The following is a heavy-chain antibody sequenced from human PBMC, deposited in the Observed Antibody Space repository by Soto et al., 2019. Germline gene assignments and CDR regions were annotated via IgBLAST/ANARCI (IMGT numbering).Heavy chain of an antibody. D-gene: IGHD2-2*01. CDR3: ARSTRVFDY. CDR2: LVPVFGTA. V-gene: IGHV1-69*06. J-gene: IGHJ4*02. Sequence: QVQLVQSGAEVKKPGSSVKVSCKASGGTFSSLAISWVRQAPGQGLEWMGGLVPVFGTANYAQKFQDSVTIAADKSTSASYMELSSLRSEDSAVYYCARSTRVFDYWGQGTLVTVSS. CDR1: GGTFSSLA.